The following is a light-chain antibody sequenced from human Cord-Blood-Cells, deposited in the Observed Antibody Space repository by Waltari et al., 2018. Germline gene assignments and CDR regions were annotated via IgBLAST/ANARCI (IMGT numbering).Light chain of an antibody. CDR2: DVS. CDR1: XSDVGGYNY. CDR3: SSYTSSSTWV. J-gene: IGLJ3*02. V-gene: IGLV2-14*01. Sequence: QSALTQPASVSGSPGXSXXXXXXGTXSDVGGYNYVSWYQQHPGKAPKLMIYDVSNRPSGVSNRFSGSKSGNTASLTISGLQAEDEADYYCSSYTSSSTWVFGGGTKLTVL.